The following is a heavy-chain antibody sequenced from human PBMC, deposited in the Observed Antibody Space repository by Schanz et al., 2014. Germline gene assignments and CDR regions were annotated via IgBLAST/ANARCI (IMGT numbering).Heavy chain of an antibody. D-gene: IGHD2-2*01. CDR3: AKDYQDCSSTSCYLRENYYMDV. CDR2: ISYDGSNK. V-gene: IGHV3-30*18. CDR1: GFTFSRYG. J-gene: IGHJ6*03. Sequence: VQLLESGGGLVQPGRSLRLSCAASGFTFSRYGMHWVRQSPGKGLEWVALISYDGSNKYYADSVKGRFTISRDSSKNTLYLQMNSLRAEDTSVYYCAKDYQDCSSTSCYLRENYYMDVWGKGTTVTVSS.